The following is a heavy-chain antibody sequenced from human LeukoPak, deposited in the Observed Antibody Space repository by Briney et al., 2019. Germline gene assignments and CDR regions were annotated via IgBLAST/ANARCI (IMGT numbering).Heavy chain of an antibody. CDR3: ARDALVRTTRYYFDS. J-gene: IGHJ4*02. V-gene: IGHV3-7*01. CDR1: GFTFSNYW. Sequence: GGSLRHSCAASGFTFSNYWVTWVRQAPGKGLEGVDNIKQDGSQKYYLDSVKGRFTISRDNGKNSLYLQMNDLRAEDTAVYYCARDALVRTTRYYFDSWGQGTLVTVSS. D-gene: IGHD1-26*01. CDR2: IKQDGSQK.